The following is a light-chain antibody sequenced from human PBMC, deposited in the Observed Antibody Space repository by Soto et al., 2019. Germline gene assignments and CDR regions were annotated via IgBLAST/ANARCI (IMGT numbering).Light chain of an antibody. CDR3: QQYNVWPLT. CDR1: QSVSSN. V-gene: IGKV3-15*01. J-gene: IGKJ4*01. Sequence: EIVMTQSPATLSVSPGERATLSCRASQSVSSNLAWYQQKPGQTPKLLIYVASTRAPGIPARFSGSGSGTQFTLTISRLQSEDFAVYYCQQYNVWPLTFGGGTKVEFK. CDR2: VAS.